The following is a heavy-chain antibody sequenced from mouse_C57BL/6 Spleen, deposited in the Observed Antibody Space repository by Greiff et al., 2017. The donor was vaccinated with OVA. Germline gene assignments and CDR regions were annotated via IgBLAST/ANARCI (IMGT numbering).Heavy chain of an antibody. Sequence: EVKVVESGGGLVKPGGSLKLSCAASGFTFSDYGMHWVRQAPEKGLEWVAYISSGSSTIYYADTVQGRFTISRDKAKNTLFLQMTSLRSEDTAMYYCAREGSTFMDYWGQGTSGTVSS. CDR2: ISSGSSTI. CDR1: GFTFSDYG. J-gene: IGHJ4*01. D-gene: IGHD1-1*01. V-gene: IGHV5-17*01. CDR3: AREGSTFMDY.